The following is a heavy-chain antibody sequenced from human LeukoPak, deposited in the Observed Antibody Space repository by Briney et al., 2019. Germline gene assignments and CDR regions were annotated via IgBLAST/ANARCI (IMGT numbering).Heavy chain of an antibody. CDR3: AKDGGRDSSGYYKTNAAAEYFQH. V-gene: IGHV3-30*18. CDR1: EFTFSSYD. CDR2: ISYDESNE. D-gene: IGHD3-22*01. Sequence: GGSLRLSCAASEFTFSSYDMHWVRQAPGKGLEWVAVISYDESNEYYADSVKGRFTISRDNSKNTLYLQMNSLRAEDTAVYYCAKDGGRDSSGYYKTNAAAEYFQHWGQGTLVTVSS. J-gene: IGHJ1*01.